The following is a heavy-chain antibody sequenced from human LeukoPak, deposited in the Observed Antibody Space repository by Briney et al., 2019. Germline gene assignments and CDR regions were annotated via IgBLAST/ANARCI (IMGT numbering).Heavy chain of an antibody. V-gene: IGHV1-46*01. D-gene: IGHD6-19*01. J-gene: IGHJ4*02. CDR3: ARDYQGSSGPDY. CDR2: INPSGGST. Sequence: ASVKVSCKASGYTLTSYGISWVRQAPGQGLEWMGIINPSGGSTSYAQKFQGRVTMTRDMSTSTVYMELSSLRSEDTAVYYCARDYQGSSGPDYWGQGTLVTVSS. CDR1: GYTLTSYG.